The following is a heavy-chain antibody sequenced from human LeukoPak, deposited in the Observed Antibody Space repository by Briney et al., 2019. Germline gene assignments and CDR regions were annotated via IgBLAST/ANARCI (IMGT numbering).Heavy chain of an antibody. J-gene: IGHJ5*02. V-gene: IGHV1-2*02. Sequence: GASVKVSCKASGYTFTGYYMHWVRQAPGQGLEWMGWINPNSGGTNYAQKFQGRVTMTRDTSISTAYMELGRLRSDDTAVYYCARGRVDTAMVTRGEYNWFDPWGQGTLVTASS. D-gene: IGHD5-18*01. CDR2: INPNSGGT. CDR3: ARGRVDTAMVTRGEYNWFDP. CDR1: GYTFTGYY.